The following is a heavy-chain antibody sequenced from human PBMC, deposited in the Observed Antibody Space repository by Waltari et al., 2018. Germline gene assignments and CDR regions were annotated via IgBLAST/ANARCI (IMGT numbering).Heavy chain of an antibody. CDR1: GFTFSSYA. Sequence: EVQLLESGGGLVQPGGSLRLSCAASGFTFSSYAMSWVRPAPGKGLEWVSAISGSGGSTYYADSVKGRFTISRDNSKNTLYLQMNSLRAEDTAVYYCAKAKSRYSGSYPSFFDYWGQGTLVTVSS. D-gene: IGHD1-26*01. J-gene: IGHJ4*02. V-gene: IGHV3-23*01. CDR2: ISGSGGST. CDR3: AKAKSRYSGSYPSFFDY.